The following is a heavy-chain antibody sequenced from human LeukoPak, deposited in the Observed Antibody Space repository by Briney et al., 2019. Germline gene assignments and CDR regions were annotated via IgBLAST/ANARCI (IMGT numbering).Heavy chain of an antibody. Sequence: SETLSLTCTVSGGSIRSSYYYWGWIRQPPGKGLEWIGSIYDSGSTYYNPSLKSRVTISVDTSKNQFSLKLSSVTAADTAVYYCARGLVLGYWGQGTLVTVSS. CDR3: ARGLVLGY. CDR1: GGSIRSSYYY. V-gene: IGHV4-39*07. J-gene: IGHJ4*02. CDR2: IYDSGST.